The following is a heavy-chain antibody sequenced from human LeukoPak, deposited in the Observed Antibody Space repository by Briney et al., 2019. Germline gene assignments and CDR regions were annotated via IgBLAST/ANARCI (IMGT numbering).Heavy chain of an antibody. J-gene: IGHJ4*02. V-gene: IGHV1-69*05. D-gene: IGHD3-22*01. CDR2: IIPIFGTT. Sequence: ASVKVSCKASGGTFSSYAISWVRQAPGQGLEWMGRIIPIFGTTNYAQKFQGRVTITTDESTSTAYMELSSLRSEDTAVYYCARHDYYDSSGYRDWGQGTLVTVSS. CDR1: GGTFSSYA. CDR3: ARHDYYDSSGYRD.